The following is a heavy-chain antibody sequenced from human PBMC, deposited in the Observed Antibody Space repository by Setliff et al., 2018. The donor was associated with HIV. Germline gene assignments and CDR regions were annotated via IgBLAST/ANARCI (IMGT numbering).Heavy chain of an antibody. J-gene: IGHJ4*02. CDR2: ISSSGST. D-gene: IGHD3-22*01. V-gene: IGHV4-39*07. Sequence: SETLSLTCTVPGGSMTSSNYYWGWIRQSPGRGLEWIGSISSSGSTTYHPSLRSRVTVSAATSKNQFSLKLTSVTAADTAVYFCARDPHYFDTSGHYSWFYFDYWGQGTLVTVSS. CDR3: ARDPHYFDTSGHYSWFYFDY. CDR1: GGSMTSSNYY.